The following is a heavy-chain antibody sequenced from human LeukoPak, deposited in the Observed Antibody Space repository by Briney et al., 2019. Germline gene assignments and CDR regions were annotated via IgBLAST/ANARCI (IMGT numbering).Heavy chain of an antibody. J-gene: IGHJ3*02. D-gene: IGHD6-19*01. CDR1: GFTFSDYY. Sequence: AGGSLRLSCSASGFTFSDYYMSWIRQAPGKGLEWVSYIGRSGVYTNYADSVKGRFTISRDNAKNMLYLQMSGLNAEDTAVYYCVRETFIAMVGSHALDIWGQGTMVTVSS. CDR2: IGRSGVYT. V-gene: IGHV3-11*06. CDR3: VRETFIAMVGSHALDI.